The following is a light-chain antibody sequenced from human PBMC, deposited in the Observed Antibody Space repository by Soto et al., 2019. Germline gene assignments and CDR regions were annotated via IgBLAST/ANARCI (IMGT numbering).Light chain of an antibody. CDR2: EVN. CDR1: SSDVAGYNS. CDR3: SSYAGSNNFV. J-gene: IGLJ1*01. Sequence: QSALTQPPSASGSPGQSVTISCTGTSSDVAGYNSVSWYQQHPGKAPKLMISEVNKRPSGVPDRFSGSKSGNTASLTVSGLQAEDEADYYCSSYAGSNNFVFGSGTKLTVL. V-gene: IGLV2-8*01.